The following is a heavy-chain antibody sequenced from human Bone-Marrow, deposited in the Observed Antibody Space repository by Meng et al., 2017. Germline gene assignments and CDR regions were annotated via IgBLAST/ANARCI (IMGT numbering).Heavy chain of an antibody. Sequence: GSLRLSCAASGFTFSSYSMNWVRQAPGKGLEWVSSISSSSSYIYYADSVKGRFTISRDNAKNSLYLQMNSLRAEDTAVYYCARDRSTTPYYDREGGILSWGQGTLVTVSS. V-gene: IGHV3-21*01. CDR2: ISSSSSYI. CDR3: ARDRSTTPYYDREGGILS. D-gene: IGHD3-22*01. CDR1: GFTFSSYS. J-gene: IGHJ5*02.